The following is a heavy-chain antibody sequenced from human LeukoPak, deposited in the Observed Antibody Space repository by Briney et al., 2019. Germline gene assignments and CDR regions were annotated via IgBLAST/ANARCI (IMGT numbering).Heavy chain of an antibody. Sequence: GASVKVCCKASGYTFTSYYMHWVRQAPGQGLEWMGWISAYNGNTNYAQKLQGRVTMTTDTSTSTAYMELRSLRSDDTAVYYYASWGAIWGDYWGQGTLVTVSS. J-gene: IGHJ4*02. CDR3: ASWGAIWGDY. V-gene: IGHV1-18*04. CDR1: GYTFTSYY. CDR2: ISAYNGNT. D-gene: IGHD3-16*01.